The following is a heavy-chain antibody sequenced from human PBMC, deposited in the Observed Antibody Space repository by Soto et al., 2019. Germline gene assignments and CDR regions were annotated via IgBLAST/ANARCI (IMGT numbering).Heavy chain of an antibody. CDR1: GGSISNAAYY. CDR2: IYYSGNT. D-gene: IGHD3-10*01. Sequence: SETLSLTCNVSGGSISNAAYYWGWIRQPPGKGLECIGIIYYSGNTYYSPSLKSRVTMSVDTSKNQFSLKLSSVSAADTSMYYCARVYGSGSYFFDSWGQGTLVTVSS. J-gene: IGHJ4*02. V-gene: IGHV4-39*01. CDR3: ARVYGSGSYFFDS.